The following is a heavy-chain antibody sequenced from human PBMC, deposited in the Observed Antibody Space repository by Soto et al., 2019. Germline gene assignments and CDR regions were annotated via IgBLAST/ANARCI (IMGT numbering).Heavy chain of an antibody. CDR1: VFLFDNLC. CDR3: AKNQGVELVPLATVDWFDP. D-gene: IGHD1-26*01. J-gene: IGHJ5*02. Sequence: AVSLRLSFSASVFLFDNLCVSWVRQAPGKGLEWISSISGSGFKKYYADSVKGRFTISRDNSKSTVYLELNNLSAEDTAVYHCAKNQGVELVPLATVDWFDPWGQGSVVTVSS. V-gene: IGHV3-23*01. CDR2: ISGSGFKK.